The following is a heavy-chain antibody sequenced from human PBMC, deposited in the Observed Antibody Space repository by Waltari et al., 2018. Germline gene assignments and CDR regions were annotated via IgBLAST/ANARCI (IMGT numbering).Heavy chain of an antibody. CDR2: IYYSGST. CDR1: GGSVSSGSYY. V-gene: IGHV4-61*01. D-gene: IGHD3-22*01. CDR3: ARDRRSGYDSSGYRYYFDY. Sequence: QVQLQESGPGLVKPSETLSLTCTVPGGSVSSGSYYWSWIRQPPGTGLEWIGYIYYSGSTNYNPSLKSRVTISVDTSKNQFSLKLSSVTAADTAVYYCARDRRSGYDSSGYRYYFDYWGQGTLVTVSS. J-gene: IGHJ4*02.